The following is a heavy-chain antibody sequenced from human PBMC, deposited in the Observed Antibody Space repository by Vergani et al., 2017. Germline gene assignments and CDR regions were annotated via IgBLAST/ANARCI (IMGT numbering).Heavy chain of an antibody. V-gene: IGHV5-51*01. Sequence: EVPLVQSGAEVKKPGESLKISCKGSGYSFTSYWIGWVRQMPGKGLGWMGIIYPGDSDTRNSPSFQGQVTISADKSISTAYLQWSSLKASDTAMYYCARDILMSDSSGYYYAALDYWGQGTLVTVSS. CDR2: IYPGDSDT. J-gene: IGHJ4*02. CDR3: ARDILMSDSSGYYYAALDY. CDR1: GYSFTSYW. D-gene: IGHD3-22*01.